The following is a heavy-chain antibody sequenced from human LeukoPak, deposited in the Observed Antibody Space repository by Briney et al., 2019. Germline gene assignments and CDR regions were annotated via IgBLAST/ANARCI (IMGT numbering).Heavy chain of an antibody. CDR2: ISQNGGVK. D-gene: IGHD4-23*01. Sequence: GGSLRLSCVASGFIFGDYWMRWVRQAPGKGLKWVATISQNGGVKYYVDSVKGRFTISRDNAKTSLFLQMNSLRIDDTAMYYCTRTVNSASDFWGQGTLVTVSS. CDR3: TRTVNSASDF. CDR1: GFIFGDYW. J-gene: IGHJ4*02. V-gene: IGHV3-7*03.